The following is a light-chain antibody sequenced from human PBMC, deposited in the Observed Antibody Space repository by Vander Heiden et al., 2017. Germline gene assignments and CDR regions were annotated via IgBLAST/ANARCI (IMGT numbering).Light chain of an antibody. CDR2: QAS. CDR3: QKYNGFPWT. J-gene: IGKJ1*01. CDR1: QGISKW. Sequence: DIQMTQSPATLSGSVGDRVTITCRASQGISKWLAWYQQKPGKAPKLLVYQASRLENGVPSRFSGGGSGTEFTLTISSLQPDDFATYFCQKYNGFPWTFGQGTKVEIK. V-gene: IGKV1-5*03.